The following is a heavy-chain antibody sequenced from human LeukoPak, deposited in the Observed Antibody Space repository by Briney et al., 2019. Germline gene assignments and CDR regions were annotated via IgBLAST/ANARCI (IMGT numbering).Heavy chain of an antibody. V-gene: IGHV3-30-3*01. D-gene: IGHD6-13*01. CDR3: AIELGIAAAGTYFDY. J-gene: IGHJ4*02. Sequence: GRSLRLSCAASGFTFSSYAMHWVRQAPGKGLEWVAVISYDGSNKYYADSVKGRFTISRDNSKNTLYLQMNSLRAEDTAVYYCAIELGIAAAGTYFDYWGQGTLVTVSS. CDR1: GFTFSSYA. CDR2: ISYDGSNK.